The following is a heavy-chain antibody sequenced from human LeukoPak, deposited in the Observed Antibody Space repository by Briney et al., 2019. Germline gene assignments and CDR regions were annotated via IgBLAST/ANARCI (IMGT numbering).Heavy chain of an antibody. J-gene: IGHJ4*02. Sequence: GGSLRLSCAASGFTFSSYAVSWVRQAPGKGLEWVSAISGSGGSTYYADSVKGRFTISRDNSKNTLYLQMNSLRAEDTAVYYCVKDIRFGVRGVITINYWGQGTLVTVSS. CDR2: ISGSGGST. D-gene: IGHD3-10*01. CDR3: VKDIRFGVRGVITINY. CDR1: GFTFSSYA. V-gene: IGHV3-23*01.